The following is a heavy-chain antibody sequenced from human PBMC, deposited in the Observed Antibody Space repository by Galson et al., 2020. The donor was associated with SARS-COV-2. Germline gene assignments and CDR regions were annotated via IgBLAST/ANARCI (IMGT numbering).Heavy chain of an antibody. CDR1: GFTFSSYA. Sequence: GGSLRLSCAASGFTFSSYAMSWVRQTPGKGLERVSTIIANGGHTYYADSVKGRFTISRDNSKNTVYLQMNILRAEDTAVYYCAKRGDYSNNWSVDFASWGQGTLVTVSS. J-gene: IGHJ4*02. D-gene: IGHD6-13*01. CDR2: IIANGGHT. CDR3: AKRGDYSNNWSVDFAS. V-gene: IGHV3-23*01.